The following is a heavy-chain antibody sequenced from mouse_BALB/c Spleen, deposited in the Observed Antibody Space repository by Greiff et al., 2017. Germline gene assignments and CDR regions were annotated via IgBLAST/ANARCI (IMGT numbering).Heavy chain of an antibody. CDR2: ISYSGST. CDR3: ARVNYGSSPSYYAMDY. D-gene: IGHD1-1*01. Sequence: EVKLQESGPGLVKPSQSLSLTCTVTGYSITSDYAWNWIRQFPGNKLEWMGYISYSGSTSYNPSLKSRISITRDTSKNQFFLQLNSVTTEDTATYYCARVNYGSSPSYYAMDYWGQGTSVTVSS. J-gene: IGHJ4*01. CDR1: GYSITSDYA. V-gene: IGHV3-2*02.